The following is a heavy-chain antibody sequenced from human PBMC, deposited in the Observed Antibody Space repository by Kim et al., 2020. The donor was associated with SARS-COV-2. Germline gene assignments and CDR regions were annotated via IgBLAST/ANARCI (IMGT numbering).Heavy chain of an antibody. V-gene: IGHV3-7*03. D-gene: IGHD1-1*01. CDR1: GLTFKNYW. J-gene: IGHJ6*02. Sequence: GGSLRLSCAASGLTFKNYWMTWVRQAPGTGLEWVASIKYDGSAEFYVDSVRGRFTISRDNAKDSVYLQLSSLRAEDTAVYYCAKGTNMDVGGQGTPGTVS. CDR2: IKYDGSAE. CDR3: AKGTNMDV.